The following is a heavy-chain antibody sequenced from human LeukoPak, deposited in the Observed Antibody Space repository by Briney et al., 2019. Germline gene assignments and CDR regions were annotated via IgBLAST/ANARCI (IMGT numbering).Heavy chain of an antibody. Sequence: SETLSLTCPVSGGSISSGGYYWSWIRQHPGKGLEWMGYIYYSGSTYYNPSLKSRVTISVDTSKNQFSLKLSSVTAADTAVYYCARAYSSSSGVNFDYWGQGTLVTVPS. D-gene: IGHD6-6*01. J-gene: IGHJ4*02. CDR3: ARAYSSSSGVNFDY. CDR2: IYYSGST. V-gene: IGHV4-31*03. CDR1: GGSISSGGYY.